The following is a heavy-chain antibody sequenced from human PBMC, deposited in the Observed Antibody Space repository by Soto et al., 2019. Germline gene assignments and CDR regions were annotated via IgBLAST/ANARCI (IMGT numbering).Heavy chain of an antibody. CDR3: AKGVVGATGGAFDI. J-gene: IGHJ3*02. CDR1: GFTFSSYG. D-gene: IGHD1-26*01. CDR2: ISYDGSNK. Sequence: QVQLVESGGGVVQPGRSLRLSCAASGFTFSSYGMHWVRKAPGKGLEWVAVISYDGSNKYYADSVKGRFTISRDNSKNTLYLQMNSLRAEDTAVYYCAKGVVGATGGAFDIWGQGTMVTVSS. V-gene: IGHV3-30*18.